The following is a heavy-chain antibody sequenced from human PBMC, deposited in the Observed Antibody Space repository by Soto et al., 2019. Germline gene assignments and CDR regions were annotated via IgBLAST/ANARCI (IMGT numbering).Heavy chain of an antibody. CDR3: ARDRGFWSAYDY. V-gene: IGHV3-53*02. CDR1: GFTVSTSY. CDR2: IYSGGST. D-gene: IGHD3-3*01. Sequence: EVQLVETGGGLIQPGGSLRLSCAASGFTVSTSYMSWFRQARGKGLEWDSVIYSGGSTYYADSVKGRFTIARDNSNNTLYLEMNSLRVEDTDVYYCARDRGFWSAYDYWGQGTLVTVSS. J-gene: IGHJ4*02.